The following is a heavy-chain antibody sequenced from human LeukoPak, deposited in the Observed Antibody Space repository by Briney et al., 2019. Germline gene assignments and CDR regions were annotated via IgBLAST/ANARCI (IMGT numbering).Heavy chain of an antibody. CDR3: ASTIIAVAGTDAFDI. J-gene: IGHJ3*02. Sequence: PSETLSLTCTVSGGSTSSYYWSWIRQPPGKGLEWIGYIYYSGSTNYNPSLKSRVTISVDTSKNQFSLKLSSVTAADTAVYYCASTIIAVAGTDAFDIRGQGTMVTVSS. CDR1: GGSTSSYY. D-gene: IGHD6-19*01. V-gene: IGHV4-59*01. CDR2: IYYSGST.